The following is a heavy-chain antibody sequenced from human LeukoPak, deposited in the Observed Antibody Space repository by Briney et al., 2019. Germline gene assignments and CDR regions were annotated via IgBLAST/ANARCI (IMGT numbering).Heavy chain of an antibody. CDR2: IRYDGSNK. CDR3: AKGMGRELPPYYYYYYMDV. CDR1: GFTFSSYG. D-gene: IGHD1-26*01. J-gene: IGHJ6*03. V-gene: IGHV3-30*02. Sequence: SGGSLRLSCAASGFTFSSYGMHWVRQAPGKGLEWVAFIRYDGSNKYYADSVKGRFTISRDNSKNTLYLQMNSLRAEDTAVYYCAKGMGRELPPYYYYYYMDVWGKGTTVTVSS.